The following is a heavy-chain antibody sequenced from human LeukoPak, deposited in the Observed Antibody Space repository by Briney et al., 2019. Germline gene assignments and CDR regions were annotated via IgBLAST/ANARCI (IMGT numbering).Heavy chain of an antibody. D-gene: IGHD3-10*01. J-gene: IGHJ4*02. CDR2: VYYSGST. CDR1: GGSISSSSYY. CDR3: ARAGLETYYGKSYFDY. Sequence: SETLSLTCTVSGGSISSSSYYWGWIRQPPGKGLEWIGSVYYSGSTYYNPSLKSRVTISVDTSKNQFSLELSSVTAADTAVYYCARAGLETYYGKSYFDYWGQGTLVTVSS. V-gene: IGHV4-39*01.